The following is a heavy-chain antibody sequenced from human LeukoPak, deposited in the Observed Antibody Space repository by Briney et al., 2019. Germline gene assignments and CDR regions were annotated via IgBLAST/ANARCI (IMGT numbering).Heavy chain of an antibody. CDR3: ARKQTGTMYDV. Sequence: SETLSLTCIVPGGSISSSSYSWAWIRQSPGKGLEWIGTFSSGGSAYYNPSLTSRVSISKDTSDNQFSLRLYSVTAADTAVYHCARKQTGTMYDVWGQGTQVTASS. J-gene: IGHJ4*02. D-gene: IGHD1-7*01. CDR1: GGSISSSSYS. CDR2: FSSGGSA. V-gene: IGHV4-39*07.